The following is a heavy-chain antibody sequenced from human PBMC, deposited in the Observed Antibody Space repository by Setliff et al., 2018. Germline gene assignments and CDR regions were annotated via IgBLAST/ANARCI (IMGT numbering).Heavy chain of an antibody. D-gene: IGHD1-1*01. CDR1: GDSISSSSYY. CDR3: ARTGTYRYFDY. J-gene: IGHJ4*02. CDR2: INYTGNT. Sequence: LSLTCSVSGDSISSSSYYWGWIRQPPGKGLEWIGSINYTGNTYYNASLKSRVTISVDTAQNQFSLSLSSVTAADTAVYYCARTGTYRYFDYWGQGTLVTVSS. V-gene: IGHV4-39*01.